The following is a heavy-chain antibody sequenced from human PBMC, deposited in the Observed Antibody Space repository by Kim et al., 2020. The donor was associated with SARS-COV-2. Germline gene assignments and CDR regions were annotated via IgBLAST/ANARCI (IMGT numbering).Heavy chain of an antibody. J-gene: IGHJ6*02. V-gene: IGHV4-59*01. D-gene: IGHD5-18*01. CDR2: IYYSWST. Sequence: SETLSLTCTVSGGSISSYYWSWIRQPPGKGLEWIGYIYYSWSTNYNPSLKSRVTISVDTSKNQFSLTLSSVTAADTAVYYCAGKSYGFIYYYYGMDVWGQGSTVTDPS. CDR3: AGKSYGFIYYYYGMDV. CDR1: GGSISSYY.